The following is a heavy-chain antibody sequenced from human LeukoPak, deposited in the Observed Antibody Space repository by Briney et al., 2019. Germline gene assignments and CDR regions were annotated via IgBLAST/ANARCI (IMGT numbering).Heavy chain of an antibody. Sequence: PGGSLRLSCAASGFTVSSNHMSWVRQAPGKGLEWVALIWYDGSNKYYADSVKGRFTISRDNSKNTLYLQMNSLRAEDTAVYYCAGSYYNVFDYWGQGTLVTVSS. CDR1: GFTVSSNH. CDR3: AGSYYNVFDY. D-gene: IGHD3-10*01. CDR2: IWYDGSNK. J-gene: IGHJ4*02. V-gene: IGHV3-33*08.